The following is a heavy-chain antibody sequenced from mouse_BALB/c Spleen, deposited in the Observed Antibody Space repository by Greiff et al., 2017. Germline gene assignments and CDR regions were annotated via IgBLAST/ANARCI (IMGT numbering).Heavy chain of an antibody. CDR1: GFTFSSYA. CDR3: ARRSDYAYDAMDY. V-gene: IGHV5-9-1*01. Sequence: DVMLVESGGGLVKPGGSLKLSCAASGFTFSSYAMSWVRQTPEKRLEWVATISSGGSYTYYPDSVKGRFTISRDNAKNTLYLQMSSLRSEDTAMYYCARRSDYAYDAMDYWGQGTSVTVSS. D-gene: IGHD2-4*01. CDR2: ISSGGSYT. J-gene: IGHJ4*01.